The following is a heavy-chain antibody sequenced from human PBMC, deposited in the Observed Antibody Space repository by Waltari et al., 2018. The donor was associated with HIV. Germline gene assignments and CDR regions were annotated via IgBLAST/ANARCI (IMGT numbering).Heavy chain of an antibody. CDR1: RFTFSKAW. D-gene: IGHD3-3*02. CDR3: TTIFEVLAALRPGGL. V-gene: IGHV3-15*01. Sequence: EVQLVESGGGLVKPGESLRLSCAASRFTFSKAWMTWVRQAPGKRLGWVARIRSGSDGAITDYAAPVKDRFTISRDDSRNMLYLEMNNLKTEDTGVYYCTTIFEVLAALRPGGLWGQGTMVTVSS. J-gene: IGHJ3*01. CDR2: IRSGSDGAIT.